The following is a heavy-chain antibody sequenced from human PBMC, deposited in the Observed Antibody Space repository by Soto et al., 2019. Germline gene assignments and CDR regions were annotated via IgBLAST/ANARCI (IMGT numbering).Heavy chain of an antibody. J-gene: IGHJ4*02. V-gene: IGHV3-23*01. CDR1: GFTFRNFV. CDR3: AQVRGWGVVSPSHDY. Sequence: EVQLLESGGGMVQPGGSLRVSCAASGFTFRNFVMSWVRQAPGKGLEWVSAIRATGGETFYADSVKGRFTISRDNSKNPVYQQMTSLRGEDTGLYLCAQVRGWGVVSPSHDYWGQGTLVTVSS. D-gene: IGHD2-21*01. CDR2: IRATGGET.